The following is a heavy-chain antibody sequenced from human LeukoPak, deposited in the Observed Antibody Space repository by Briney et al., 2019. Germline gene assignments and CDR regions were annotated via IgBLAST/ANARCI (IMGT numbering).Heavy chain of an antibody. D-gene: IGHD1-26*01. J-gene: IGHJ4*02. CDR2: IYYSGST. V-gene: IGHV4-34*01. Sequence: SETLSLTCAVYGGSFSGYYWSWIRQPPGKGLEWIGSIYYSGSTYYNPSLKSRVTISVDTSKNQFSLKLSSVTAADTAVYYCARVGLGGSYRFDYWGQGTLVTVSS. CDR3: ARVGLGGSYRFDY. CDR1: GGSFSGYY.